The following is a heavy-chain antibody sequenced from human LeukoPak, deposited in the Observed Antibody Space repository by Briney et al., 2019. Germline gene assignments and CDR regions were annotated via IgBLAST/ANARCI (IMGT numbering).Heavy chain of an antibody. J-gene: IGHJ4*02. D-gene: IGHD3-10*01. CDR2: IKQDGREK. CDR3: MGDLYYGTGTPPYSFDY. CDR1: SFTFSSYW. Sequence: GGSLRLSCAASSFTFSSYWMSWVRQAPGKGLEWVANIKQDGREKYYVDSMKGRFTISRDNAKNSLYLQMNSLRAENRVRYQSMGDLYYGTGTPPYSFDYWGQGTLVTVSS. V-gene: IGHV3-7*01.